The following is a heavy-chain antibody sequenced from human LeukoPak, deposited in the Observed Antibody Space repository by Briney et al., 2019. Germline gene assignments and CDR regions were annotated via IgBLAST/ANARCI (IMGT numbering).Heavy chain of an antibody. CDR3: ARDGYYDSSGYDYYYYMDV. CDR1: GRTFSSYA. J-gene: IGHJ6*03. Sequence: SVKVSCKASGRTFSSYAISWVRQAPGQGLEWMGGIIPIFGTANYAQKFQGRVTITADESTSTAYMELSSLRSEDTAVYYCARDGYYDSSGYDYYYYMDVWGKGTTVTVSS. CDR2: IIPIFGTA. V-gene: IGHV1-69*13. D-gene: IGHD3-22*01.